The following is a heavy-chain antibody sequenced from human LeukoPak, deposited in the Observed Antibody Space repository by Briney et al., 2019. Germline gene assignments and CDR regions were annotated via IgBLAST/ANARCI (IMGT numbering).Heavy chain of an antibody. D-gene: IGHD6-13*01. V-gene: IGHV3-30-3*01. Sequence: GGSLRLSCAASGFTFSNYAMNWVRQAPGKGLEWVAVVSFDGSNKYYADSVKGRFTISRDNSKNTVYLQLTSLGPEDTSIYYCARAHRGRQLVGDGFDYWGQGTLVTISS. CDR1: GFTFSNYA. CDR3: ARAHRGRQLVGDGFDY. J-gene: IGHJ4*02. CDR2: VSFDGSNK.